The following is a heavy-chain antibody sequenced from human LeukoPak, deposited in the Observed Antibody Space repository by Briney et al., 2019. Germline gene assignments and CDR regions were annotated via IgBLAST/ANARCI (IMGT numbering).Heavy chain of an antibody. CDR1: GFTFSSYA. CDR3: VKVDNGILTGYYAFDY. J-gene: IGHJ4*02. CDR2: MSGSGGST. Sequence: GGSLRLSCAASGFTFSSYAMSWVRQAPGRGLEWVSAMSGSGGSTYFADSVKGRFTTSREKSKNTLYLQMNSLRAEDTAVYYCVKVDNGILTGYYAFDYWGQGTLVTVSS. D-gene: IGHD3-9*01. V-gene: IGHV3-23*01.